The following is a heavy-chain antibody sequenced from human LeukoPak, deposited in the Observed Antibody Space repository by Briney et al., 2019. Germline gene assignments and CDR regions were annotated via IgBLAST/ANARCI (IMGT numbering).Heavy chain of an antibody. CDR3: ARENCGDYAPGAFDI. V-gene: IGHV1-2*02. Sequence: ASVKVSCKASGYTFTGYYMHWVRQAPGQGLEWMGWINPNSGGTNYAQKFQGRVTMTRDTSISTAYMELSRLRSDDTAVYYCARENCGDYAPGAFDIWGQGTMVTVSS. CDR2: INPNSGGT. D-gene: IGHD4-17*01. CDR1: GYTFTGYY. J-gene: IGHJ3*02.